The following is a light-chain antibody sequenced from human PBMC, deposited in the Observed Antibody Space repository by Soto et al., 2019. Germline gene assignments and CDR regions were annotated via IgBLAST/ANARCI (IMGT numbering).Light chain of an antibody. CDR1: SSDVGGYNY. J-gene: IGLJ1*01. V-gene: IGLV2-8*01. CDR2: EVS. Sequence: VLTQPPSASGSPGQSVTISCTGTSSDVGGYNYVSWYQQHPGKAPKLMIYEVSKRPSGVPDRFSGSKSGNTASLTVSGLQAEDEADYYCSSYAGSNNYVFGTGTKLTVL. CDR3: SSYAGSNNYV.